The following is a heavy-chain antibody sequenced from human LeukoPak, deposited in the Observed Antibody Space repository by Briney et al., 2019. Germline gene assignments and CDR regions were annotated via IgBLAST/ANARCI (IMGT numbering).Heavy chain of an antibody. V-gene: IGHV3-30-3*02. Sequence: KYYADSVKGRFTISRDNSKNTLYLQMNSLRAEDTAVYYCAKDKSFRFGEFDYWGQGTLVTVSS. CDR3: AKDKSFRFGEFDY. J-gene: IGHJ4*02. D-gene: IGHD3-10*01. CDR2: K.